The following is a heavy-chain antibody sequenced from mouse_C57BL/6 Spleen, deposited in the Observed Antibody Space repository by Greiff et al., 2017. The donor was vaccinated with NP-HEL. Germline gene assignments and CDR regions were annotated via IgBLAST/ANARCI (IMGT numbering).Heavy chain of an antibody. Sequence: QVQLKQPGAELVKPGASVKLSCKASGYTFTSYWMQWVKQRPGQGLEWIGEIDPSDSYTNYNQKFKGKATLTVDTSSSTAYMQLSSLTSEDSAVYYCARWRGKGGYYFDYWGQGTTLTVSS. CDR2: IDPSDSYT. D-gene: IGHD1-3*01. V-gene: IGHV1-50*01. CDR1: GYTFTSYW. CDR3: ARWRGKGGYYFDY. J-gene: IGHJ2*01.